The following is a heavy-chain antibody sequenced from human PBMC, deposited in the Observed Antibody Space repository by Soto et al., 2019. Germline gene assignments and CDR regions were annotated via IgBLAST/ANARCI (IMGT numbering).Heavy chain of an antibody. J-gene: IGHJ5*02. Sequence: EVQLVESGGGLVKPGGSLRLSCAASGFTFSSYSMNWVRQAPGKGLEWVSSISSSSSYIYYADSVKGRFTISRDNAKNSLYLLMNSLRAEDTAVYYCARGQYSSSLYNWFDPWGQGTLVTVSS. V-gene: IGHV3-21*01. CDR1: GFTFSSYS. CDR2: ISSSSSYI. D-gene: IGHD6-6*01. CDR3: ARGQYSSSLYNWFDP.